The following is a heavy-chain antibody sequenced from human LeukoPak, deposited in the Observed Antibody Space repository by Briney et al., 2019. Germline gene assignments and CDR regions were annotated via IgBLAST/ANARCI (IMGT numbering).Heavy chain of an antibody. Sequence: KPSETLSLTCSVSGGSISSYYWSWIRQPPGKGLEWLGYIFFSRTSNYTPSLKSRVTMSVDTSENQLSLKLRSVTAADTALYYCARAHTSNWYMDYWGQGTLVTVSS. D-gene: IGHD6-13*01. CDR3: ARAHTSNWYMDY. CDR2: IFFSRTS. V-gene: IGHV4-59*01. CDR1: GGSISSYY. J-gene: IGHJ4*02.